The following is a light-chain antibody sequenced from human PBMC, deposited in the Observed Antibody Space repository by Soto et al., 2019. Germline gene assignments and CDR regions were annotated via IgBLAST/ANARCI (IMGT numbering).Light chain of an antibody. CDR2: GFN. CDR3: SSFTTSTTLYV. Sequence: QSALAQPASVSGSPGQSITISCTGTSADIGAYNYVYWYQQLPGKVPKLIIYGFNTRPSGVPTRFSGSKSGTSASLTISGLQADDEADYYCSSFTTSTTLYVFGTGTKVTVL. V-gene: IGLV2-14*01. CDR1: SADIGAYNY. J-gene: IGLJ1*01.